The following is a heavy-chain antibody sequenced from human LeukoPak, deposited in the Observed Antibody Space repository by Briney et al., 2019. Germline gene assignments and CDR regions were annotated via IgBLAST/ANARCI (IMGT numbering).Heavy chain of an antibody. V-gene: IGHV3-64D*09. J-gene: IGHJ4*02. CDR3: AKGPTYDSLPYYFDY. CDR1: GFTFSYYA. CDR2: ISSNGGST. Sequence: PGGSLRLSCSASGFTFSYYAMHWVRQAAGKGLEFVSGISSNGGSTYYADSLKGRFIVSRDNSNNTMYLQMSSLRAEDAAIYYCAKGPTYDSLPYYFDYWGQGTLVTVSS. D-gene: IGHD3-22*01.